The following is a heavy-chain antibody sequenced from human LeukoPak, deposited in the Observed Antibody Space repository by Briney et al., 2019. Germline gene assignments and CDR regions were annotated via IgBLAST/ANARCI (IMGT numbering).Heavy chain of an antibody. CDR3: ARDSFGELGY. J-gene: IGHJ4*02. CDR1: GFTVSSNC. D-gene: IGHD3-10*01. V-gene: IGHV3-66*01. CDR2: IYSGGST. Sequence: GGSLRLSCAASGFTVSSNCMSWVRQAPGKGLEWVSVIYSGGSTYYADSVKGRFTISRDNSKNTLYLQMNSLRAEDTAVYYCARDSFGELGYWGQGTLVTVSS.